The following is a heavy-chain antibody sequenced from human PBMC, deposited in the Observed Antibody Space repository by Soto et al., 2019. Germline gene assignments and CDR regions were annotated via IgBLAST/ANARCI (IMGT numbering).Heavy chain of an antibody. J-gene: IGHJ4*02. D-gene: IGHD6-13*01. CDR3: AKERYSSSWPRGYFDY. Sequence: GGSLRLSCAASGFTFSSYGMHWVRQAPGKGLEWVAVISYDGSNKYYADSVKGRFTISRDNSKNTLYLQMNSLRAEDTAVYYCAKERYSSSWPRGYFDYWGQGTLVTVSS. CDR1: GFTFSSYG. CDR2: ISYDGSNK. V-gene: IGHV3-30*18.